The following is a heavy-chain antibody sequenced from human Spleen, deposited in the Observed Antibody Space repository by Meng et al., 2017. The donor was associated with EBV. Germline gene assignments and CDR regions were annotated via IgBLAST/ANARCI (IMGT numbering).Heavy chain of an antibody. V-gene: IGHV6-1*01. CDR3: TRDEGAGNFDL. CDR2: TYYRSKWFF. D-gene: IGHD6-19*01. Sequence: QVQLQQSGPGLVKPSQTLSLTCAISGDSVSRNSAAWNWIRQSPSTGLEWLGRTYYRSKWFFDYAVSVKSRATINPDTSKNHFSLQLSSVTPEDTAVYYCTRDEGAGNFDLWGQGTLVTVSS. J-gene: IGHJ4*02. CDR1: GDSVSRNSAA.